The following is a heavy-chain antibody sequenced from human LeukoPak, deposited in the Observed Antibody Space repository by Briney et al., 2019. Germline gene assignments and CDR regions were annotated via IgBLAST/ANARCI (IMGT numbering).Heavy chain of an antibody. J-gene: IGHJ5*02. Sequence: PSETLSLTCTVSGDTISSYFWSWIRQPPGKGLEWIGYFHASGSANYNPSLKSRITMSVDTSKNQSSLKLRSVTAADTAVYYCARDSHSVDTATPRGFDPWGQGTLVTVSS. CDR2: FHASGSA. CDR3: ARDSHSVDTATPRGFDP. V-gene: IGHV4-59*01. D-gene: IGHD2-15*01. CDR1: GDTISSYF.